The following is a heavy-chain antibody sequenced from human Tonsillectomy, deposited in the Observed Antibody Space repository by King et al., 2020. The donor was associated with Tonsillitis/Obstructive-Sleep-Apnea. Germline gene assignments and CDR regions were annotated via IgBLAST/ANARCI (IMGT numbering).Heavy chain of an antibody. Sequence: QLVQSGAEVKKPGASVKVSCKASGYTFTSYGISWVRQAPGQGLEWMGWISAYNGNTNYAQKLQGGVTMTTDTSTSTAYMELRSLRTDDTAVYYCARERHYYGSGSYYYYWGQGTLVTVSS. CDR3: ARERHYYGSGSYYYY. D-gene: IGHD3-10*01. CDR2: ISAYNGNT. V-gene: IGHV1-18*01. CDR1: GYTFTSYG. J-gene: IGHJ4*02.